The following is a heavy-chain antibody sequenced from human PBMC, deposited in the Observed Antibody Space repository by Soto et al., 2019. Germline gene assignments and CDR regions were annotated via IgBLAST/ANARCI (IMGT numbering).Heavy chain of an antibody. CDR2: ISGTGGGT. CDR1: GFTFSNSA. Sequence: EVHLLESGGGLVQPGGSLRLSCAASGFTFSNSAMTWVRQAPGKGLEWVSVISGTGGGTNNADSAKGRFTTSRDNSKNTLYLQMNSLRAEDTAVYYCAKRAFYGSGIPNYYGMDVWGQGTAVTVSS. D-gene: IGHD3-10*01. V-gene: IGHV3-23*01. CDR3: AKRAFYGSGIPNYYGMDV. J-gene: IGHJ6*02.